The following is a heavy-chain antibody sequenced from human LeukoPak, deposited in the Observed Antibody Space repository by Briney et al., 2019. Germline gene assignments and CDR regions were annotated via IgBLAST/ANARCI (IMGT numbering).Heavy chain of an antibody. CDR1: TFAFSSYA. CDR2: ITGSGAGT. D-gene: IGHD4-17*01. Sequence: GGSLRLSCAASTFAFSSYAMTWVRQAPGKGLEWVSSITGSGAGTSYADSVKGRFIVSRDNSKNTLYLQMNSLRAEDTAVYYCTKDPNGDYVGAFDFWDQGTLVIVSS. V-gene: IGHV3-23*01. CDR3: TKDPNGDYVGAFDF. J-gene: IGHJ3*01.